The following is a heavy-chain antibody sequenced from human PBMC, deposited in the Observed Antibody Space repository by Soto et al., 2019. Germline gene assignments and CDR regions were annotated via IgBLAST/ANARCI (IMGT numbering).Heavy chain of an antibody. CDR3: AKVTKRAAAGRYEYYKYGMDV. V-gene: IGHV3-23*01. J-gene: IGHJ6*02. CDR2: ISGSGGSS. Sequence: GGSLRLSCAAAGFAFSTYAMTWVRQAPGKGLEWVSVISGSGGSSYYAASVKGGFTISRDNSKNTLFLQMNGLRAVDTAVYYCAKVTKRAAAGRYEYYKYGMDVWGQGTTVTVS. CDR1: GFAFSTYA. D-gene: IGHD6-13*01.